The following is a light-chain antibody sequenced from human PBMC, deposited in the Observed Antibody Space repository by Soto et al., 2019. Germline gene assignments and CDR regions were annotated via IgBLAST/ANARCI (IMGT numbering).Light chain of an antibody. J-gene: IGKJ2*01. CDR3: QQSITWPRT. Sequence: EIVLTQSPATLSLSPGERATLSCRASQSLRNYLAWYRQRPGQAPSLLIYDASNRAIGIPLRFSGSGSGTDFTLTISSLEPEDSAVYYCQQSITWPRTFGQGTNLEI. CDR1: QSLRNY. CDR2: DAS. V-gene: IGKV3-11*01.